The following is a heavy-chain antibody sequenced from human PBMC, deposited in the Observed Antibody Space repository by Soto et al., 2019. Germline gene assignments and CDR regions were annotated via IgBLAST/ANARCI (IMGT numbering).Heavy chain of an antibody. V-gene: IGHV4-34*02. J-gene: IGHJ3*01. Sequence: VQLQQWGAGLLKPSETLSLTCAVFGSSLTGYDWSWVRQPPGQGLEWIGEITQSGSTNYDPSLKSRVTISMDMSKNQFSLRLSSVTPADTAKYYCARDPHASAFDVWGRGTMVTVSS. CDR2: ITQSGST. CDR1: GSSLTGYD. CDR3: ARDPHASAFDV.